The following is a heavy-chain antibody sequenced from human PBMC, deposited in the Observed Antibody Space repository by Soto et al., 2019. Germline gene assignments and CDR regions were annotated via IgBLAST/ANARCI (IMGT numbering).Heavy chain of an antibody. CDR2: IWYDGSNK. V-gene: IGHV3-33*01. Sequence: GSLRLSCAASGFTFSSYGMHWVRQAPGKGLEWVAVIWYDGSNKYYADSVKGRFTISRDNSKNTLYLQMNSLRAEDTAVYYCASLDSSGYYMDPQYYYYYYGMDVWGQGT. CDR3: ASLDSSGYYMDPQYYYYYYGMDV. D-gene: IGHD3-22*01. CDR1: GFTFSSYG. J-gene: IGHJ6*02.